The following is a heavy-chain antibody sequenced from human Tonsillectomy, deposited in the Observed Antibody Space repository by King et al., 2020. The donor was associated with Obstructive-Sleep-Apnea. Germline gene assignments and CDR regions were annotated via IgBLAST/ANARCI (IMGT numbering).Heavy chain of an antibody. J-gene: IGHJ4*02. CDR1: GYSFTTYW. CDR2: IYPSDSDT. V-gene: IGHV5-51*01. Sequence: VQLVQSGAEVKKPGESLKISCKGSGYSFTTYWIAWVRQMPGKGLEWMGIIYPSDSDTTYSPSFQGQVTISADKSISTAYLQWSSLSASDTAIYYCARRDYYASAIGYWGQGTLVTVSS. CDR3: ARRDYYASAIGY. D-gene: IGHD3-10*01.